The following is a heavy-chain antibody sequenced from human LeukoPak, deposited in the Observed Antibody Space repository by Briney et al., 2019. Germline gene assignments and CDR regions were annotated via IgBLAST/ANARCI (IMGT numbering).Heavy chain of an antibody. V-gene: IGHV3-7*03. D-gene: IGHD6-13*01. CDR2: IKEDGSEK. Sequence: QTGGSLRLSCAASGFTFSSYGMHWVRQAPGKGLEWVANIKEDGSEKYYVDSVKGRFTISRDNAKNSLYLQVNSLGAEDTAVYYCAREGLKSRSYSYWGQGTLVTVSS. CDR3: AREGLKSRSYSY. J-gene: IGHJ4*02. CDR1: GFTFSSYG.